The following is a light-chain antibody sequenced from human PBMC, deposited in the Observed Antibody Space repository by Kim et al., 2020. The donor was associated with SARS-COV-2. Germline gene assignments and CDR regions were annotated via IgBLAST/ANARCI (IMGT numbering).Light chain of an antibody. J-gene: IGKJ2*01. Sequence: ELVLTQSPGTLSLSPGERATLSCRASQSVSSSYLAWYQQKPGQAPRLLIYGASSRATGIPDRFSGSGSGTDFTLTISRLEPEDFAVYYCQQYGSSPMYTFGQGTKLEI. CDR3: QQYGSSPMYT. CDR1: QSVSSSY. V-gene: IGKV3-20*01. CDR2: GAS.